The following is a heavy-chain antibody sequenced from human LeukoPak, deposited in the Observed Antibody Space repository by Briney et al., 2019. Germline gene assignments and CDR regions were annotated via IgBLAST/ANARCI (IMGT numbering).Heavy chain of an antibody. D-gene: IGHD1-26*01. CDR1: GFSLTTSQVG. Sequence: ESGPTLVKPAETLTLTCTFSGFSLTTSQVGVGWIRQPPGKALEWLAVIYWDDDKRYRPSLRSRLTITKDTSKNQVVLTMSNMDPQDTDTYYCVHIRGSTPGSTDSWGQGTLVTVSS. CDR3: VHIRGSTPGSTDS. CDR2: IYWDDDK. V-gene: IGHV2-5*02. J-gene: IGHJ5*01.